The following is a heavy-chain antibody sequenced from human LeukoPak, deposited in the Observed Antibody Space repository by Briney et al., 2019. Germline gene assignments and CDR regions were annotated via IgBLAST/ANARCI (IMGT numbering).Heavy chain of an antibody. CDR3: AKGGAYYASYLIDY. V-gene: IGHV3-30*02. Sequence: GGSLRLSCAASGFTFSSYGMHWVRQAPGKGLEWVAFIRYEGSNKYYADSVKGRFTISRDNSKNTLYLQMNSLRTEDKAVYYCAKGGAYYASYLIDYWGQGTLVTVSS. J-gene: IGHJ4*02. CDR2: IRYEGSNK. CDR1: GFTFSSYG. D-gene: IGHD3-22*01.